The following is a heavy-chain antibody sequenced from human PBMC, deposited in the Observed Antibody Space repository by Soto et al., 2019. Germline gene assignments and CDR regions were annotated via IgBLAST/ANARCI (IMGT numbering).Heavy chain of an antibody. CDR2: IGSSGDTT. D-gene: IGHD4-17*01. CDR3: GKDPNGDYIGAFDI. V-gene: IGHV3-23*01. J-gene: IGHJ3*02. CDR1: GFILSNYA. Sequence: GGSLRLSCAASGFILSNYAMSWVRQAPGKGLEWVSGIGSSGDTTKLADSVKGRFTISRDNSKNTLYLQMNSLRAEDTALYYCGKDPNGDYIGAFDIWGQGTMVTVSS.